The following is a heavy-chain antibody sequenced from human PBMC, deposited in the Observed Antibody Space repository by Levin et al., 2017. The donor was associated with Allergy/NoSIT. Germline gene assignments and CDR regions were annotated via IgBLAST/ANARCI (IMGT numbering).Heavy chain of an antibody. Sequence: SGGSLRLSCAASGFTFSAYSMNWVRQSPEKGLEWLSYITGSSGTMYSDSVRGRFTISRDNAKNLLFLQMDSLRADDTAMYYCARDGGYSGFDFDYWGQGTLVTVSS. D-gene: IGHD5-12*01. CDR3: ARDGGYSGFDFDY. CDR1: GFTFSAYS. J-gene: IGHJ4*02. CDR2: ITGSSGTM. V-gene: IGHV3-48*04.